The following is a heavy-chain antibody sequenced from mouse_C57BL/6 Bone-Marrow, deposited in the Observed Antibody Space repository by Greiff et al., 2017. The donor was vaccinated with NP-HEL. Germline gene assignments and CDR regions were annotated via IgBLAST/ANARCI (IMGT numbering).Heavy chain of an antibody. D-gene: IGHD2-4*01. Sequence: VQLQQSGAELVMPGASVKLSCKASGYTFTSYWMHWVKQRPGQGLEWIGEIDPSDSYTNYNQKFKGKSTLTVDKSSSTAYMQLSSLTSEDSAVYYCARNDYDGYFDYWGQGTTLTVSS. CDR3: ARNDYDGYFDY. CDR1: GYTFTSYW. J-gene: IGHJ2*01. CDR2: IDPSDSYT. V-gene: IGHV1-69*01.